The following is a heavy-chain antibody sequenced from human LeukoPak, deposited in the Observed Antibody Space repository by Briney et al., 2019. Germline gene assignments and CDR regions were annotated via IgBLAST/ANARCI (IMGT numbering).Heavy chain of an antibody. J-gene: IGHJ6*02. V-gene: IGHV3-23*01. CDR3: GKDLHFYVAVDV. CDR1: GFDFSGYA. D-gene: IGHD2/OR15-2a*01. CDR2: IGSDGST. Sequence: GGSLRLSCAVSGFDFSGYAMSWVRQAPGKGLEWVSGIGSDGSTHYAESVKGRFAISRENSKSTLHLQMNSLRAEDTALYYCGKDLHFYVAVDVWGQGTTVTVSS.